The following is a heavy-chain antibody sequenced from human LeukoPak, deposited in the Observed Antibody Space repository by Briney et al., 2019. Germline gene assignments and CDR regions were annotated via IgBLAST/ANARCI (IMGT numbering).Heavy chain of an antibody. D-gene: IGHD3-16*01. Sequence: ASVKVSCKASGYTFTGYYMRWVRQAPGQGLEWMGWINPNSGGTNYAQNFQGRVIMTRDTSISTAYMELSSLRSEDTAVYYCARDLYNDYDAFDIWGQGTMVTVSS. CDR2: INPNSGGT. CDR1: GYTFTGYY. V-gene: IGHV1-2*02. CDR3: ARDLYNDYDAFDI. J-gene: IGHJ3*02.